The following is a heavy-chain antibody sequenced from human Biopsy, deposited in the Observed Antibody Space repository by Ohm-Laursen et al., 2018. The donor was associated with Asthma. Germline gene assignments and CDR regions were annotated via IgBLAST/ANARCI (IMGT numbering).Heavy chain of an antibody. CDR3: ARCQVGYSSGWSLLLKKIYYSGMDV. V-gene: IGHV1-69*13. J-gene: IGHJ6*02. CDR2: IITVFGTT. CDR1: GGTFSNFA. D-gene: IGHD6-19*01. Sequence: SVTVSCKAPGGTFSNFAIGWVRQAPGQGLEWLGGIITVFGTTNYAQKFQGRVTITADESTSTAYMEVTSLRSEDTAIYYRARCQVGYSSGWSLLLKKIYYSGMDVWGQGTAVTVSS.